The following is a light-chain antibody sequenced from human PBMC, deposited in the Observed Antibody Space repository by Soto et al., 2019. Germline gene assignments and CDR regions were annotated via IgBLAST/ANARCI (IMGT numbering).Light chain of an antibody. CDR3: TSYTSSSTYV. CDR1: SEDIGAYDY. Sequence: QSVLTQPASVSASPGQSIFISCTGTSEDIGAYDYVSWYQQHPGKAPKLILYAVNDRPSGVSNRFSGSKSGNRASLTISGLQAEDEADYYCTSYTSSSTYVFGTGTKVTVL. V-gene: IGLV2-14*01. J-gene: IGLJ1*01. CDR2: AVN.